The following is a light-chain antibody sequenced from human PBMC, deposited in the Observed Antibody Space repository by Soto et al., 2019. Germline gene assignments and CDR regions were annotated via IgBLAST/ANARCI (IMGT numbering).Light chain of an antibody. V-gene: IGKV3-11*01. J-gene: IGKJ4*01. CDR3: QQTYNTPLT. Sequence: EIVLTQSPGTLSLSPGERATLSCRASQSVTSSLVWYQQKPGQAPRLLMYDASNRATGIPARFSGSGSGTDFTLTISSLEPEDSAVYYCQQTYNTPLTFGGGTKVEIK. CDR2: DAS. CDR1: QSVTSS.